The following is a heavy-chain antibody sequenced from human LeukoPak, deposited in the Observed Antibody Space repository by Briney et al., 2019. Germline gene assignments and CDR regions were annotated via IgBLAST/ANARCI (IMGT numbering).Heavy chain of an antibody. V-gene: IGHV3-49*03. CDR3: ARDGRKLWFGYLYWGFFDF. J-gene: IGHJ4*02. Sequence: GGSLRLSCITSGFTFGDYCMSWFRQAPGKGLEWVGLIRSKEYGVTTEYAASVKGRFTISRDDSKSIAYLQMNSLKIEDTAVYYWARDGRKLWFGYLYWGFFDFWGQGTLVTVSS. D-gene: IGHD3-10*01. CDR2: IRSKEYGVTT. CDR1: GFTFGDYC.